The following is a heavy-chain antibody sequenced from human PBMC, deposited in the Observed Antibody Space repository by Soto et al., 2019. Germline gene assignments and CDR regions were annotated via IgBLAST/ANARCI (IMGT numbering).Heavy chain of an antibody. V-gene: IGHV1-46*03. CDR2: INPSGGST. CDR1: GYTFTSYY. CDR3: ARGSKGIVVVPAAFDAFDI. Sequence: ASVKVSCKASGYTFTSYYMHWVRQAPGQGLEWMGIINPSGGSTSYAQKFQGRVTMTRDTSTSTVYMELSSLRSEDTAVYYCARGSKGIVVVPAAFDAFDIWGQGTMVTVSS. D-gene: IGHD2-2*01. J-gene: IGHJ3*02.